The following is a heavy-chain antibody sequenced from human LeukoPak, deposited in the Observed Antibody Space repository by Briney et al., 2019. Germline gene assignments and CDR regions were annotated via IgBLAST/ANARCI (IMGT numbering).Heavy chain of an antibody. CDR3: ARDLAGHYYGSGSSFDY. Sequence: GGSLRLSCAASGFTFSNYWMSWVRQAPGKGLEWVANIREDGSEKYYVDSVKGQFTISRDNAKNSLFLQMDSLRAEDTAVYYCARDLAGHYYGSGSSFDYWGQGTLVTVS. J-gene: IGHJ4*02. CDR1: GFTFSNYW. D-gene: IGHD3-10*01. CDR2: IREDGSEK. V-gene: IGHV3-7*01.